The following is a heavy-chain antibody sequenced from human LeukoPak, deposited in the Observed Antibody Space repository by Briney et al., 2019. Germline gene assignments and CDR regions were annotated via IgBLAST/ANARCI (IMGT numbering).Heavy chain of an antibody. Sequence: SGTLSLTCTVSGGSISSYYWSWIRQPPGKGLEWIGYIYYSGSTNYNPSLKSRVTISVDTSKNQFSLKLSSVTAADTAVYYCARRGGQYSGYDPNWFDPWGQGTLVTVSS. CDR3: ARRGGQYSGYDPNWFDP. V-gene: IGHV4-59*01. CDR2: IYYSGST. D-gene: IGHD5-12*01. CDR1: GGSISSYY. J-gene: IGHJ5*02.